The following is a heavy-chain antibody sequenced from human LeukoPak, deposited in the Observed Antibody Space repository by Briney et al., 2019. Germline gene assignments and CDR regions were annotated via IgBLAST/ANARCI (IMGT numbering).Heavy chain of an antibody. CDR2: ISGRAGIT. V-gene: IGHV3-23*01. Sequence: GGSLRLSCAASGFTFRRYAMRWVRQAPGKGLEWVSDISGRAGITFYSYSLKCRFTLSRHNSKTTLYLQMNCLRAEDTAVYYSAKRNTVVPSPILAPYFDYLGQGTLVTVS. CDR3: AKRNTVVPSPILAPYFDY. D-gene: IGHD2-2*02. CDR1: GFTFRRYA. J-gene: IGHJ4*02.